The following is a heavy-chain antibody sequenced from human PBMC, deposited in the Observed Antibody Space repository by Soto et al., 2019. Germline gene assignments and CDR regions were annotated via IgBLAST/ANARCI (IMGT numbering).Heavy chain of an antibody. J-gene: IGHJ4*02. CDR1: GGTFSSCA. CDR2: IIPIFRTP. Sequence: ASVKVSCKASGGTFSSCAFSWVRRAPGQGLEWMGGIIPIFRTPDYAQKFQGRVTITADESARTVYMELGSLRSEDTAVYYCARDGPPMDYWGQGTLVTVSS. V-gene: IGHV1-69*13. CDR3: ARDGPPMDY. D-gene: IGHD2-2*01.